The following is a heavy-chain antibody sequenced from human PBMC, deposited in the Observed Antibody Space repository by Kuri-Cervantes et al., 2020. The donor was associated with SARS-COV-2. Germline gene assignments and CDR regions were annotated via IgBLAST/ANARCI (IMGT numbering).Heavy chain of an antibody. Sequence: SETLSFTCTVSGGSISSSSYYWSWIRQPAGKGLEWIGYIYTSVSTNYNPSLKSRVTISVDTSKNQFSLKLSSVTAADTAVYYCARPGGFLDVWGRGTTVTVSS. CDR3: ARPGGFLDV. CDR1: GGSISSSSYY. V-gene: IGHV4-61*09. CDR2: IYTSVST. D-gene: IGHD4-23*01. J-gene: IGHJ6*04.